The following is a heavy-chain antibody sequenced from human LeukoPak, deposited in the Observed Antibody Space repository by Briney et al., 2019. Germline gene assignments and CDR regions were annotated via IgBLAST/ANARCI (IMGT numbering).Heavy chain of an antibody. V-gene: IGHV3-23*01. J-gene: IGHJ6*02. CDR2: ISGSGGST. D-gene: IGHD1-14*01. CDR1: GFIFSSYA. Sequence: PGGSLRLSCAASGFIFSSYAMSWVRQAPGKGLGWVSSISGSGGSTYYADSVKGRFTISRDNSKSTLYLQMNSLRAEDTAVYYCAKGLTPMDVWGQGTTVTVSS. CDR3: AKGLTPMDV.